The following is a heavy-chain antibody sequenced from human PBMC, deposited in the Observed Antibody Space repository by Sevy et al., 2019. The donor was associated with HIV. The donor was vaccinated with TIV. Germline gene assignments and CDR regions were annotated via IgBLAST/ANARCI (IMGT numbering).Heavy chain of an antibody. D-gene: IGHD3-3*01. CDR1: GFTFSSYG. V-gene: IGHV3-30*02. J-gene: IGHJ6*02. Sequence: GGSLRLSCAASGFTFSSYGMHWVRQAPGKGLEWVAFIRYDGSNKYYADSVKGRFTISRDNSKNTLYLQMNSLRAEDTAVYYCAKDFDFGVVIHRYGMDVWGQGTTVTVSS. CDR3: AKDFDFGVVIHRYGMDV. CDR2: IRYDGSNK.